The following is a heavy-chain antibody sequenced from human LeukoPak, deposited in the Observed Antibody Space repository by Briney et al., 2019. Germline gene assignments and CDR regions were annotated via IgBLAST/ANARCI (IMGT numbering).Heavy chain of an antibody. CDR3: AKDLQYYYDSSGYSFFDY. J-gene: IGHJ4*02. Sequence: GGSLRLSCAASGFTSSSYAMSWVRQAPGKGLEWVSAISGSGGSTYYADSVKGRFTISRDNSKNTLYLQMNSLRAEDTAVYYCAKDLQYYYDSSGYSFFDYWGQGTLVTVSS. V-gene: IGHV3-23*01. CDR1: GFTSSSYA. CDR2: ISGSGGST. D-gene: IGHD3-22*01.